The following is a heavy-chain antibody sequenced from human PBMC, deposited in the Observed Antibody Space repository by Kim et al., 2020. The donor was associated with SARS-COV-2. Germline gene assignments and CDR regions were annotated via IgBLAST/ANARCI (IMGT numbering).Heavy chain of an antibody. D-gene: IGHD3-22*01. J-gene: IGHJ4*02. CDR1: GFTFSNYV. CDR3: AKAGGYDSSGYYCDY. CDR2: IYSGGSST. Sequence: GGSLRLSCAVSGFTFSNYVMYWVRQAPGKGLEWVSVIYSGGSSTYYADSVKGRFTISRDNSKDTLFLQMNSLRAEDTAVYYCAKAGGYDSSGYYCDYWGLGTLVTVSS. V-gene: IGHV3-23*03.